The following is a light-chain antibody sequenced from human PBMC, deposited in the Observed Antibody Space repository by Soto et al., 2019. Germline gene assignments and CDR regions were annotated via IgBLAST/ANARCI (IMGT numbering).Light chain of an antibody. Sequence: QCLLTQPPSASGTPGQVITISCSGSSSNIGDNPVNWYQQLPGAAPKLLIYINDQRPSGVPDRFSGSKSGTSASLAISGLQPEDEADYYCAAWDDSLNALFGTGAKVTVL. CDR1: SSNIGDNP. V-gene: IGLV1-44*01. CDR2: IND. J-gene: IGLJ1*01. CDR3: AAWDDSLNAL.